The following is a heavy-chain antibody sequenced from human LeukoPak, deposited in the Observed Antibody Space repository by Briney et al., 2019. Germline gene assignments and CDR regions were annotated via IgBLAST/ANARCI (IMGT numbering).Heavy chain of an antibody. D-gene: IGHD3-10*01. Sequence: GASVKVSCKASGYTFTGYYMHWVRQAPGQGLEWMGWINPNSGGTNYAQKFQGRVTMTRDTSISTAYMELSRLRFDDTAVYYCARELYGSGSYFSAFDIWGQGTWSPSLQ. CDR1: GYTFTGYY. CDR3: ARELYGSGSYFSAFDI. J-gene: IGHJ3*02. V-gene: IGHV1-2*02. CDR2: INPNSGGT.